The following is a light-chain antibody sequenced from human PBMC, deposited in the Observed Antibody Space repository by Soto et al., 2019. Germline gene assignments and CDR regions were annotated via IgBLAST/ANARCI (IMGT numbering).Light chain of an antibody. Sequence: EVVMTQSPATLSVSTGERATLSCRASQSVSSNLAWYQQKPGQAPRLLIYGASTRATGIPARFSGSGSGTEFTPTISSLQSEDSATYCCLHDINYPWTFGQGTKV. CDR3: LHDINYPWT. V-gene: IGKV3-15*01. CDR2: GAS. J-gene: IGKJ1*01. CDR1: QSVSSN.